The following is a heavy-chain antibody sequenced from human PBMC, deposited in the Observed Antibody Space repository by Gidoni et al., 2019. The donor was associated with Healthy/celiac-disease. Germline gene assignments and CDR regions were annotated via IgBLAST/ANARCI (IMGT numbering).Heavy chain of an antibody. Sequence: QLQLQESGPGLVKPSETLSITCTVSGGSISSSGYYWGWFRQPPGKGLEWSGTIYYRWSTSHNPYLKSRVTISVDTSKNQFSLKLSAVTAADKAVYYWARQSRVNLFDPWGQGTLVTVSS. CDR3: ARQSRVNLFDP. V-gene: IGHV4-39*01. D-gene: IGHD3-10*01. CDR1: GGSISSSGYY. J-gene: IGHJ5*02. CDR2: IYYRWST.